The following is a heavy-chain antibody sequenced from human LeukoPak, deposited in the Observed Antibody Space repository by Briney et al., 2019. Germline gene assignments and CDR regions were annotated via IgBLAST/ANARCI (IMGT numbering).Heavy chain of an antibody. CDR3: ARDQGLTYYYGSGSAKYAFDI. CDR1: GGSISSGGYY. V-gene: IGHV4-31*03. Sequence: SETLSLTCTVSGGSISSGGYYWSWIRQHPGKGLEWIGYIYYSGSTYYNPSLKSRVTISVDTSKNQFSLKLSSVTAADTAVYYCARDQGLTYYYGSGSAKYAFDIWGQGTMVTVSS. CDR2: IYYSGST. D-gene: IGHD3-10*01. J-gene: IGHJ3*02.